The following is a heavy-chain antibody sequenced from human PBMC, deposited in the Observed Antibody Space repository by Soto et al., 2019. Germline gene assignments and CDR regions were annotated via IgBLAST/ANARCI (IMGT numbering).Heavy chain of an antibody. CDR2: IYPGDSDT. V-gene: IGHV5-51*01. CDR1: GYSFTSYW. J-gene: IGHJ6*02. CDR3: ARTAAAGNYYYGVDV. D-gene: IGHD6-13*01. Sequence: PGESLKISCKGSGYSFTSYWIGWVRQMPGKGLEWMGIIYPGDSDTRYSPSFQGQVTISADKSISTAYLQWSSLKASDTALYYCARTAAAGNYYYGVDVWSQGTTVTVSS.